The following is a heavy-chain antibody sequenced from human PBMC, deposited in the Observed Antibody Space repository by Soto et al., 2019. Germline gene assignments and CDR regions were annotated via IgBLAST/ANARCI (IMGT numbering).Heavy chain of an antibody. CDR1: GFTFSSYA. D-gene: IGHD2-21*02. CDR2: ISGSGGST. V-gene: IGHV3-23*01. CDR3: AKAEGTVTPSDCYQCLGDY. Sequence: GGSLRLSCAASGFTFSSYAMSWVRQAPGKGLEWVSAISGSGGSTYYADSVKGRFTISRDNSKNTLYLQMNSLRAEDTAVYYCAKAEGTVTPSDCYQCLGDYWGPGTLVTVSS. J-gene: IGHJ4*02.